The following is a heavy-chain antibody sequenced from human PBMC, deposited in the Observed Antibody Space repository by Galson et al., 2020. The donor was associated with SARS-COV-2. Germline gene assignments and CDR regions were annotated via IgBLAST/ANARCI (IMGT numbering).Heavy chain of an antibody. Sequence: GESLKISCKTSGFTFTTTYWLGWVRQMPGKGLEWMGIIYPGDSDTQYSPSFEGQVVISADNSISTAYLQLSSLKPSDTAVYYCARIVAGSFADFWGQGTFVSVSS. J-gene: IGHJ4*02. CDR3: ARIVAGSFADF. V-gene: IGHV5-51*01. D-gene: IGHD6-19*01. CDR2: IYPGDSDT. CDR1: GFTFTTTYW.